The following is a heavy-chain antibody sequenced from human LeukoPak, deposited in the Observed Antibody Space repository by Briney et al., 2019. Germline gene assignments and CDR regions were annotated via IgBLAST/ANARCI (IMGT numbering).Heavy chain of an antibody. CDR1: GGSISSSSYY. D-gene: IGHD1-14*01. CDR2: IYYSGST. Sequence: SETLSLTCTVSGGSISSSSYYWGWIRQPPGKGLEWIGSIYYSGSTYYNPSLKSRVTISVDTSKNQFSLKLSSVTAADTAVYYCARVRSITRDYFDYWGQGTLVTVSS. V-gene: IGHV4-39*07. J-gene: IGHJ4*02. CDR3: ARVRSITRDYFDY.